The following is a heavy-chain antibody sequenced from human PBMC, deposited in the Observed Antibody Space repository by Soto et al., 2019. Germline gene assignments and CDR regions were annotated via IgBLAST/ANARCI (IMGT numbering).Heavy chain of an antibody. CDR3: AKGFIRDCGGDCTVDT. J-gene: IGHJ5*02. D-gene: IGHD2-21*02. CDR2: ISATGGST. CDR1: GFTFSSYT. Sequence: GGSLRLSCAASGFTFSSYTMSWVRQAPGKGLEWVSGISATGGSTYYADSVKGRFTFSRDNSKDTLYLQMNSLRAEDTAVYYCAKGFIRDCGGDCTVDTWGQGTLVTVSS. V-gene: IGHV3-23*01.